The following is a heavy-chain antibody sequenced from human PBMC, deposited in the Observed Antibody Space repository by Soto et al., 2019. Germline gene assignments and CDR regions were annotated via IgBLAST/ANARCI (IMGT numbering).Heavy chain of an antibody. D-gene: IGHD3-3*01. CDR3: ARGGQDFWSGPFDY. J-gene: IGHJ4*02. Sequence: SETLSLTCTVSGGSISNYYCNWIRQPAGKGLEWIGRIDTSGSTNYNPSLKSRVTMSVDTSKQEFSLKLSSVTAADTALYYCARGGQDFWSGPFDYWGRGALVTVPQ. CDR1: GGSISNYY. V-gene: IGHV4-4*07. CDR2: IDTSGST.